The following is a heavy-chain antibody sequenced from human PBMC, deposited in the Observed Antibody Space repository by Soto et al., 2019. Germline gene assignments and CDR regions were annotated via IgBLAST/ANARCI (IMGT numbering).Heavy chain of an antibody. Sequence: SETLSLTCTVSGGSISSYYWSWIRQPPGKGLEWIGYIYYSGSTNYNPSLKSRVTISVDTSKNQFSLKLSSVTAADTAVYYCARGKPSGYYYMDVWGKGTTVTVSS. CDR3: ARGKPSGYYYMDV. J-gene: IGHJ6*03. CDR1: GGSISSYY. V-gene: IGHV4-59*01. CDR2: IYYSGST.